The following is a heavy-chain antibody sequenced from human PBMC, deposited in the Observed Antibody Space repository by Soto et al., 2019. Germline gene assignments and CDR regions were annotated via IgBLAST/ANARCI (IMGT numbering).Heavy chain of an antibody. CDR1: GFTFSSYA. Sequence: PAGSLGLSCAASGFTFSSYAMSWVRQAPGKGLEWVSAISGSGGSTYYADSVKGRFTISRDNSKNTLYLQMNSLRAEDTAVYYCAKVGKKVKDYYDSSGYSRDYWGQGTLVTSPQ. D-gene: IGHD3-22*01. J-gene: IGHJ4*02. V-gene: IGHV3-23*01. CDR3: AKVGKKVKDYYDSSGYSRDY. CDR2: ISGSGGST.